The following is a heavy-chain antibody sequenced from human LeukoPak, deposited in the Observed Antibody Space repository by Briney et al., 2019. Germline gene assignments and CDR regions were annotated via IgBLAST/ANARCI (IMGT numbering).Heavy chain of an antibody. D-gene: IGHD3-9*01. J-gene: IGHJ5*02. CDR1: GGSISSYY. Sequence: SETLSLTCTVSGGSISSYYWSWIRQPPGKGLEWIGYIYYSGSTNYNPSLKSRVTISVDTSKNQFSLKLSSVTAADTAVYYCARVNYYDILTGSAAAENWFDPWGQGTLSPSPQ. CDR3: ARVNYYDILTGSAAAENWFDP. CDR2: IYYSGST. V-gene: IGHV4-59*01.